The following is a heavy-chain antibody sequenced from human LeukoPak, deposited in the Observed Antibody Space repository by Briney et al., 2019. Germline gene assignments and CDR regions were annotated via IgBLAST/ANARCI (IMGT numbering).Heavy chain of an antibody. Sequence: PSETLSLTCTVSGGSISSYYWSWIRQPPGKGLEWLGYIYYSGSTNYNPSLKSRVTISVDTSKNHFSLKLSSVTAADTAVYYCVSGSYVSDAFDIWGQGTMVTVSS. CDR3: VSGSYVSDAFDI. CDR1: GGSISSYY. D-gene: IGHD1-26*01. CDR2: IYYSGST. J-gene: IGHJ3*02. V-gene: IGHV4-59*01.